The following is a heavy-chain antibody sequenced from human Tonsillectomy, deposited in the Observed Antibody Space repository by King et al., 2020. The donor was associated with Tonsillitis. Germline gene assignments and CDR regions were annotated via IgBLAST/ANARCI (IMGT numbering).Heavy chain of an antibody. CDR1: GFTLSDYY. D-gene: IGHD1-26*01. CDR2: IISSGSTI. V-gene: IGHV3-11*01. Sequence: VQLVESGGGLVKPGGSLRLSCAASGFTLSDYYMSWIRQAPGKGREWVSYIISSGSTIYYADSVKGRFTISRDHAKNSLYLQRNSLRAEDTAVYYCARDLWESLTSSFSDDWGQGTLVTASS. J-gene: IGHJ4*02. CDR3: ARDLWESLTSSFSDD.